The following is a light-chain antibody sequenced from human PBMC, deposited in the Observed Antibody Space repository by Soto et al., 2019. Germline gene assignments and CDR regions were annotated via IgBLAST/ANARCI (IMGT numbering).Light chain of an antibody. J-gene: IGLJ1*01. CDR2: AVS. Sequence: QSTLTQPASVSGSPGQSITISCTGTSSDVGAYNYVSWYQQHPGKAPKLMIFAVSNRPSGVSNRFSGSKSGNTASLTISGLQAEDEAVYYSTSYTINITPVFVFGTGTKVNV. V-gene: IGLV2-14*03. CDR1: SSDVGAYNY. CDR3: TSYTINITPVFV.